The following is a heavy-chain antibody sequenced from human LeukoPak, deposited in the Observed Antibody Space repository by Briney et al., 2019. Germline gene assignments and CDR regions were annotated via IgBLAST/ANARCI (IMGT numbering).Heavy chain of an antibody. CDR2: ISGSGDST. D-gene: IGHD3-3*01. CDR1: GFTFNNYA. CDR3: AKVLHYDFWSGYPYWFDP. V-gene: IGHV3-23*01. Sequence: PGGSLRLSCAASGFTFNNYAMTWVRQAPGKGLEWVSTISGSGDSTHYADSVKGRFTISRDNSKNTLYLQMNSLRAEDTAVYYCAKVLHYDFWSGYPYWFDPWGQGTLVTVSS. J-gene: IGHJ5*02.